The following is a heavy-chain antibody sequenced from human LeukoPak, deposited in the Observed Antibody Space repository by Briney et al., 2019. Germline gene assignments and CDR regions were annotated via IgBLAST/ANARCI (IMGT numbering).Heavy chain of an antibody. D-gene: IGHD3-22*01. CDR1: GYTLTSYA. CDR2: INAGNGNT. CDR3: ARVRAMIVVVGAFDI. J-gene: IGHJ3*02. Sequence: ASVKVSCKASGYTLTSYAMHWVRQAPGQRLEWMGWINAGNGNTKYSQKFQGRVTITRDTSASTAYMELSSLRSEDTAVYYCARVRAMIVVVGAFDIWGQGTMVTVSS. V-gene: IGHV1-3*01.